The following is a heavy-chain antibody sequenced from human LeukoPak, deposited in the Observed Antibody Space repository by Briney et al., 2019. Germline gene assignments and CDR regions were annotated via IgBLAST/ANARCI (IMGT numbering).Heavy chain of an antibody. V-gene: IGHV3-21*01. Sequence: GGSLRLSCAASGFPFNIYTMNWVRQAPGKGLAWVSSISSDGRHIYYADSVKGRFTISRDNVEDSLSLQMNSLRDEDTAVYYCARWDDFGCWGQGTLVTVS. CDR1: GFPFNIYT. CDR3: ARWDDFGC. D-gene: IGHD4-17*01. CDR2: ISSDGRHI. J-gene: IGHJ1*01.